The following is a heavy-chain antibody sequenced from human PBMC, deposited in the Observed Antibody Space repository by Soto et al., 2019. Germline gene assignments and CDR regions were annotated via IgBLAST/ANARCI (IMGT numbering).Heavy chain of an antibody. CDR1: GFIVSDTY. D-gene: IGHD2-15*01. CDR3: AREPRYCRGGSCSITGDAYDI. J-gene: IGHJ3*02. CDR2: ISNRGDT. Sequence: ESGGGLVQPGGSLRLSCTASGFIVSDTYVNWVSQTPGKGLEWVSVISNRGDTHYADSVRGRFSLSRDISDNTLHLQMNNLRVEDTAVYYCAREPRYCRGGSCSITGDAYDIWGQGTMVTVSS. V-gene: IGHV3-66*01.